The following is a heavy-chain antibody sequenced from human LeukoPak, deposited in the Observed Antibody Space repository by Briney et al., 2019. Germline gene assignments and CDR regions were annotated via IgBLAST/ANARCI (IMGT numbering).Heavy chain of an antibody. V-gene: IGHV3-64*01. J-gene: IGHJ4*02. D-gene: IGHD1-1*01. CDR1: GFTFSSYA. Sequence: GGSLRLSCAASGFTFSSYAMHWVRQAPGEGLEYVSAISSNGGSTYYANSVKGRFTISRDNSKNTLYLQMGSLRAEDMAVYYCARAPTGPTRYDYWGQGTLVTVSS. CDR3: ARAPTGPTRYDY. CDR2: ISSNGGST.